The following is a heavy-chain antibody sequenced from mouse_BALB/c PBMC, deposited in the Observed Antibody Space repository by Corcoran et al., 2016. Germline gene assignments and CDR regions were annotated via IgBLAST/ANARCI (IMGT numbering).Heavy chain of an antibody. CDR1: GYEFTGYT. CDR3: ARSYGYGIDY. J-gene: IGHJ4*01. V-gene: IGHV1-18*01. CDR2: IKPYNGDT. Sequence: EVQLQQSGPELVKPGGSMKISCKASGYEFTGYTMNWGNQNHGKNLEGIGLIKPYNGDTSYNQKFKGKATLTVDKSSSTAYMELLSLTSDDSAVYYCARSYGYGIDYWGQGTSVTVSS. D-gene: IGHD1-1*01.